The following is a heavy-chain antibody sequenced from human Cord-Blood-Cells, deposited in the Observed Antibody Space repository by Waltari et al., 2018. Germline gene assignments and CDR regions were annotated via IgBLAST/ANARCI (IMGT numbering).Heavy chain of an antibody. V-gene: IGHV3-30*02. J-gene: IGHJ5*02. CDR1: GFNFSSYG. CDR2: IRYDGSNK. CDR3: AKAPNPGNWFDP. Sequence: CAASGFNFSSYGMHWVRQAPGKGLEWVAFIRYDGSNKYYADSVKGRFTISRDNSKNTLYLQMNSLRAEDTAVYYCAKAPNPGNWFDPWGQGTLVTVSS.